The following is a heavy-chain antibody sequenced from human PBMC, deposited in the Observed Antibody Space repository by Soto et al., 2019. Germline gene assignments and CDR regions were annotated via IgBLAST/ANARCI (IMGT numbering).Heavy chain of an antibody. V-gene: IGHV1-18*01. CDR2: ISAYNGNI. J-gene: IGHJ4*02. CDR1: GYMFNTYG. D-gene: IGHD3-10*01. Sequence: QVQLVQSGAEVKNPGASVKVSCKASGYMFNTYGITWVRQAPGQGLEWMGWISAYNGNIDYAQNLQGRVTMTIDTSTGTAYMELRSLRSDDTAVYYCARTYGSGSYFLPFDYWGQGTLVSVSS. CDR3: ARTYGSGSYFLPFDY.